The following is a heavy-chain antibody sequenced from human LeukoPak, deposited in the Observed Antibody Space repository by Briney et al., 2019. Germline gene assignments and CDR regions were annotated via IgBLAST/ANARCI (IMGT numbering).Heavy chain of an antibody. CDR3: ARVKNYDYVWGSCRPRNPAFDY. D-gene: IGHD3-16*02. CDR2: INHSGST. CDR1: GGSFSGYY. V-gene: IGHV4-34*01. J-gene: IGHJ4*02. Sequence: SETLSLTCAAYGGSFSGYYWSWIRQPPGKGLEWIGEINHSGSTNYNPSLKSRVTISVDTSKNQFSLKLSSVTAADTAVYYCARVKNYDYVWGSCRPRNPAFDYWGQGTLVTVSS.